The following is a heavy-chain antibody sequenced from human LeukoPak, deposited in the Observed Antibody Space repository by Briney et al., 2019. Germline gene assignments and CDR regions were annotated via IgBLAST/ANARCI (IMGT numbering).Heavy chain of an antibody. CDR1: GGTINEYY. V-gene: IGHV4-4*07. CDR2: VYSTGST. J-gene: IGHJ4*02. D-gene: IGHD3-22*01. CDR3: ARGGWLPPDF. Sequence: SETLSLTCTVSGGTINEYYWSWIRQPAGKGLERIGHVYSTGSTNYNPSFKSRATMSVDMSKNQFSLKLTSVTAADTAVYYCARGGWLPPDFWGQGTLVIVSS.